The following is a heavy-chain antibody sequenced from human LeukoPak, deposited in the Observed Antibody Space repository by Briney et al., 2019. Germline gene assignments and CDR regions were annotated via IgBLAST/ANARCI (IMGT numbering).Heavy chain of an antibody. D-gene: IGHD4-11*01. CDR2: IYYSGST. CDR1: GDSISSSSYY. Sequence: PSETRSLTCNVSGDSISSSSYYWGWIRQPPGKGLEWIGSIYYSGSTYINPSLKSRVTLSVDTSKNEFSLKLSSVTAADTAVYYCARDDDYLAALDYWGQGALVTVSS. V-gene: IGHV4-39*07. J-gene: IGHJ4*02. CDR3: ARDDDYLAALDY.